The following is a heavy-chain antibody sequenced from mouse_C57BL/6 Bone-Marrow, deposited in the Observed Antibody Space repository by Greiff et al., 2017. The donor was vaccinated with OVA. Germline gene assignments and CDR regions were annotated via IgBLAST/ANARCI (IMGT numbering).Heavy chain of an antibody. CDR3: VSLYGYSWFAY. CDR2: IRSKSNNYAT. Sequence: EVKVEESGGGLVQPKGSLKLSCAASGFSFNTYAMNWVRQAPGKGLEWVARIRSKSNNYATYYADSVKDRFTISRDDSESMLYLQMNNLKTEDTAMYYCVSLYGYSWFAYWGQGTLVTVSA. J-gene: IGHJ3*01. V-gene: IGHV10-1*01. D-gene: IGHD2-2*01. CDR1: GFSFNTYA.